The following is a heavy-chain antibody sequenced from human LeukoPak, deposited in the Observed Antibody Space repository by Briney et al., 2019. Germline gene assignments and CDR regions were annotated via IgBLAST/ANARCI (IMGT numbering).Heavy chain of an antibody. Sequence: SETLSLTCAVYGGSFSGYYWSWIRQPPGKGLEWIGEINHSGSTNYNPSLKSRVTISVDTSKNQFSLKLSSVTAADTAVYYCARGPKPGGRQPFNNWGQGTMVTVSS. V-gene: IGHV4-34*01. J-gene: IGHJ3*02. CDR1: GGSFSGYY. D-gene: IGHD2-8*02. CDR3: ARGPKPGGRQPFNN. CDR2: INHSGST.